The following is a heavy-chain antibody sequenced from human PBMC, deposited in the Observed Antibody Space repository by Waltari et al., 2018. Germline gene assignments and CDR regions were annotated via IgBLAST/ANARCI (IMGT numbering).Heavy chain of an antibody. D-gene: IGHD2-15*01. V-gene: IGHV3-48*02. J-gene: IGHJ2*01. CDR1: GFTFTTYS. CDR3: ARLYCSGGACYWYFDL. Sequence: EVQLVESGGGLVQPGGSLRLSCAASGFTFTTYSMNWVRQAPGKGLEWVSYISSSSSTIHYADSVKGRFTISRDNAKNSLYLQMNSLRDEDTAVYYCARLYCSGGACYWYFDLWGRGTLVTVSS. CDR2: ISSSSSTI.